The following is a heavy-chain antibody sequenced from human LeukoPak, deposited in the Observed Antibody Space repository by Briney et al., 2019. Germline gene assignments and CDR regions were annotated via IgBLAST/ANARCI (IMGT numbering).Heavy chain of an antibody. J-gene: IGHJ4*02. CDR1: GFAVSSSY. D-gene: IGHD1-26*01. Sequence: GSLRLSCAASGFAVSSSYMAWVRQAPEKGLEWVSIIYSGGETFYADSVKGRFTISRDNSNNTVYLQLDSLRVEDTATYYCARDRSGSYGYWGQGTLVTVSS. CDR3: ARDRSGSYGY. V-gene: IGHV3-66*01. CDR2: IYSGGET.